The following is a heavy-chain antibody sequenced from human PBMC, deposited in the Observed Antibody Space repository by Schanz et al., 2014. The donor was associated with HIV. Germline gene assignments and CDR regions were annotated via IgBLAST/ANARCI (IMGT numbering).Heavy chain of an antibody. CDR1: GYTFTSYD. CDR3: ARKMSISNQWLRALYSNYGMDV. Sequence: QVHLVQSGAEVKKPGASVKVSCKASGYTFTSYDINWVRQATGQGLEWMGWMNPNSGNTGFAQKFQGRVTMTRNTSLTTAYMEVSGLKSEDTAVYYCARKMSISNQWLRALYSNYGMDVWGQGTTVTVSS. V-gene: IGHV1-8*01. D-gene: IGHD5-12*01. CDR2: MNPNSGNT. J-gene: IGHJ6*02.